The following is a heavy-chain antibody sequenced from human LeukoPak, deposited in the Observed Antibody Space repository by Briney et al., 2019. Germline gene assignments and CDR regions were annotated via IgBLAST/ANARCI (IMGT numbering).Heavy chain of an antibody. J-gene: IGHJ3*02. CDR1: GGSISSYY. CDR3: ASVAVNAFDI. D-gene: IGHD6-19*01. Sequence: PSETLSLTCTVSGGSISSYYWSWIRQPPGKGLEWIGYIYYSGSTNYNPPLKSRVTISVDTSKNQFSLKLSSVTAADTAVYYCASVAVNAFDIWGQGTMVTVSS. CDR2: IYYSGST. V-gene: IGHV4-59*08.